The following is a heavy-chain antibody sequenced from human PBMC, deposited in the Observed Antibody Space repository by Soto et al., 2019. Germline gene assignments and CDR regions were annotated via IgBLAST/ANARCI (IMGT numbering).Heavy chain of an antibody. Sequence: QVQLVQSGGEVRKPGASVKVSCKASGYTFTSYGVSWVRQAPGQGLEWMGWIRAYTGYTNYAQKFQGRVTITTDTSTGTAYMELRSLISDDTAVYYSARASDGYRSGWYVGYFDYWGQGTLVTVSS. J-gene: IGHJ4*02. CDR2: IRAYTGYT. CDR1: GYTFTSYG. CDR3: ARASDGYRSGWYVGYFDY. V-gene: IGHV1-18*04. D-gene: IGHD6-19*01.